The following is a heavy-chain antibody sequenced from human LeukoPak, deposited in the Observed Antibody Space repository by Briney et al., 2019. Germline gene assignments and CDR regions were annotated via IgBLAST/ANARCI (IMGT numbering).Heavy chain of an antibody. V-gene: IGHV3-7*01. Sequence: GGSLRLSCSASGFSFSSHWMNWVRQTPGKGLEWVAIINTDGSEKNYVDSVRGRFTISRDDAKNSLYLEMNSLRAEDTAVYYCARADCSSSTCYLRRSWFDPWGQGTLVTVFS. D-gene: IGHD2-2*01. CDR1: GFSFSSHW. CDR2: INTDGSEK. CDR3: ARADCSSSTCYLRRSWFDP. J-gene: IGHJ5*02.